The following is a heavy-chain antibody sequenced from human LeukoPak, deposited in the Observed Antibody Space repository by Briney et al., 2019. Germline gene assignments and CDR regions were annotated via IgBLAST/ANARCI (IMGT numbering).Heavy chain of an antibody. D-gene: IGHD2-8*01. V-gene: IGHV1-8*01. Sequence: ASVKVSCKASGYTFTSYDINWVRQATGQGLEWMGWMNPNSGNTGYAQKFQGRVTMTRNTSISTAYMELSSLRSEDTAVYYCARKPHFEYAPDYYGMDVWGQGTTVTVSS. CDR2: MNPNSGNT. J-gene: IGHJ6*02. CDR1: GYTFTSYD. CDR3: ARKPHFEYAPDYYGMDV.